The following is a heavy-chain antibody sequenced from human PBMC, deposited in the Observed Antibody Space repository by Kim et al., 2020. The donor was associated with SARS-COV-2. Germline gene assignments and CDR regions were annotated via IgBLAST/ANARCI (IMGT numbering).Heavy chain of an antibody. D-gene: IGHD2-21*01. CDR3: TTTYSLDTPFDY. CDR1: GFTFSNAW. V-gene: IGHV3-15*01. J-gene: IGHJ4*02. CDR2: IKSKTDGGTT. Sequence: GGSLRLSCAASGFTFSNAWMSWVRQAPGKGLEWVGRIKSKTDGGTTDYAAPVKGRFTISRDDSKNTLYLQMNSLKTEDTAVYYCTTTYSLDTPFDYWGQGTLVTVSS.